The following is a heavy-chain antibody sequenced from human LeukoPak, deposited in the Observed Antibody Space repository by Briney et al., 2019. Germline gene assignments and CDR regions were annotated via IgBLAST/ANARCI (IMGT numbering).Heavy chain of an antibody. V-gene: IGHV3-23*01. J-gene: IGHJ3*02. CDR1: GFTFSSCA. CDR2: ISGSGGST. Sequence: GGSLRLSCAASGFTFSSCAMNWVRQAPGKGLEWVSGISGSGGSTYYADSVKGRFTISRDSSKNTVYLQMNSLRAEDTAVYYCAKDKSGSYPEAFDIWGQGTMVTVSS. CDR3: AKDKSGSYPEAFDI. D-gene: IGHD1-26*01.